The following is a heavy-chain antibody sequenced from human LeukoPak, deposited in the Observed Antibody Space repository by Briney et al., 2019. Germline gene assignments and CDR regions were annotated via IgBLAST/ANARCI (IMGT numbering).Heavy chain of an antibody. D-gene: IGHD3-9*01. CDR3: ARDLRYFDWSIPYNWFDP. CDR1: GYTFTDYY. CDR2: INPNSGDT. Sequence: GASVKVSCKASGYTFTDYYMHWVRQAPGQGLEWMGWINPNSGDTYYAPKFQGRVTMTRDTSISTAYMELRRLRSDDTAVYYCARDLRYFDWSIPYNWFDPWGQGTLVTVSS. V-gene: IGHV1-2*02. J-gene: IGHJ5*02.